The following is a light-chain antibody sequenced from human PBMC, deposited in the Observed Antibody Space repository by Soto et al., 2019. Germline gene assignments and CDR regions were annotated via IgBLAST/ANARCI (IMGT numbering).Light chain of an antibody. CDR3: QQYENYWT. Sequence: DIQMTQSPSTLSASVGDRATITCRASQSISRGLAWYQQKSGKAPKLLIYDASSLESGVPSRFSGSGSGTEFTLTISNLQPDDFATYYCQQYENYWTFGQGTKVDIK. V-gene: IGKV1-5*01. CDR2: DAS. J-gene: IGKJ1*01. CDR1: QSISRG.